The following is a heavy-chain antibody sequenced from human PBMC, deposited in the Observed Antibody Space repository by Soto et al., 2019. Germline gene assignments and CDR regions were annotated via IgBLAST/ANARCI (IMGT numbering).Heavy chain of an antibody. J-gene: IGHJ4*02. CDR3: ARESYYYYYDSSGYHDSSDY. V-gene: IGHV3-21*01. Sequence: EVQLVESGGGLVKPGGSLRLSCAASGFTFSSYSMNWVRQAPGKGLEWVSSISSSSSYIYYADSVKGRFTISRDNAKNSLYLQMNSLRAEDTAVYYCARESYYYYYDSSGYHDSSDYWGQGTLVTVSS. D-gene: IGHD3-22*01. CDR2: ISSSSSYI. CDR1: GFTFSSYS.